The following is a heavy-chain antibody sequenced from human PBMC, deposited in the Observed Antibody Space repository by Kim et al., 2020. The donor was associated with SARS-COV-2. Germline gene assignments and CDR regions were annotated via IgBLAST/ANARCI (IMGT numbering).Heavy chain of an antibody. V-gene: IGHV1-8*01. J-gene: IGHJ4*02. D-gene: IGHD3-9*01. CDR1: GYTFTSYD. CDR3: ARASRSLPRLLKY. Sequence: ASVKVSCEASGYTFTSYDINWVRQATGQGLEWMGWMNPNSGDTDHAQKFQGRVTMTRNTSISTAYMELSSLTSEDTAVYFCARASRSLPRLLKYWGQGTL. CDR2: MNPNSGDT.